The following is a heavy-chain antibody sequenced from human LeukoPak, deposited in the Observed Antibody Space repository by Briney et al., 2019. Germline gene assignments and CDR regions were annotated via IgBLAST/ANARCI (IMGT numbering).Heavy chain of an antibody. CDR1: GGSISSYY. V-gene: IGHV4-59*01. CDR2: ISNSGST. Sequence: SETLSLTCTVSGGSISSYYWSWIRQPPGEGLGWIGYISNSGSTNYNPSLKSRVTISVDTSKNQLSLKLSYVTAADTAVYHCVRLQPNTGEWAFDIWGQGTMVSVSS. J-gene: IGHJ3*02. CDR3: VRLQPNTGEWAFDI. D-gene: IGHD1-1*01.